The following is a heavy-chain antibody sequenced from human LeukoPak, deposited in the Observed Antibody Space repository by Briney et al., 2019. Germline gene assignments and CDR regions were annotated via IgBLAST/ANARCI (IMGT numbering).Heavy chain of an antibody. CDR1: AFTVSRYL. V-gene: IGHV3-21*01. D-gene: IGHD4-17*01. CDR2: ISSSSSYI. CDR3: ARAVYGCDAFDI. J-gene: IGHJ3*02. Sequence: PGGSLRLSCSAAAFTVSRYLMSSVRQAPGKGLEWVSSISSSSSYIYYADSVKGRFTISRDNAKNSLYLQMNSLRAEDTAVYYCARAVYGCDAFDIWGQGTMVTVSS.